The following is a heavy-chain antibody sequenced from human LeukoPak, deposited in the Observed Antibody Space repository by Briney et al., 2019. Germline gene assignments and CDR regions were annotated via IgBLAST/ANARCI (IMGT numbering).Heavy chain of an antibody. J-gene: IGHJ3*02. D-gene: IGHD1-7*01. CDR2: IRSKANSYAT. CDR1: GFTPSGSA. Sequence: PGGSLRLSCAASGFTPSGSAMHWVRQASGKGLEWVGRIRSKANSYATAYAASVKGRFTISRDDSKNTAYLQMNSLRAEDTAVYYCAKGIGTTDSDAFDIWGQGTMVTVSS. CDR3: AKGIGTTDSDAFDI. V-gene: IGHV3-73*01.